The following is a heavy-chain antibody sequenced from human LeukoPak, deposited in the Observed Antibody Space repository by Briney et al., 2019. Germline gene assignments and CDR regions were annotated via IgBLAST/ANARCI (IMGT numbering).Heavy chain of an antibody. CDR2: ISSSSSYI. CDR3: ARTRGVGLRSEHYFDY. Sequence: TGGSLRLSCAASGFTFSSYSMNWVRQAPGKGLEWVSSISSSSSYIYYADSVKGRFTISRDNAKNSLYLQMNSLRAEDTAVYYCARTRGVGLRSEHYFDYWGQGTLVTVSS. J-gene: IGHJ4*02. D-gene: IGHD4-17*01. V-gene: IGHV3-21*01. CDR1: GFTFSSYS.